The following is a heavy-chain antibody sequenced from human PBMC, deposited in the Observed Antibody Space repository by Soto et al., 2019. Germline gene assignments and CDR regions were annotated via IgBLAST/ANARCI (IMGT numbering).Heavy chain of an antibody. D-gene: IGHD1-7*01. CDR2: IVVGSGNT. V-gene: IGHV1-58*02. CDR1: GFTFSHSA. Sequence: SVKVSCKASGFTFSHSAMQWVRQARGQSLEWIGWIVVGSGNTNYAQKFQERVTISTDTSTSTAYMELSSLRSDDTAVYYCARDRGYNWNYVDWFDPWGQGTLVTVSS. J-gene: IGHJ5*02. CDR3: ARDRGYNWNYVDWFDP.